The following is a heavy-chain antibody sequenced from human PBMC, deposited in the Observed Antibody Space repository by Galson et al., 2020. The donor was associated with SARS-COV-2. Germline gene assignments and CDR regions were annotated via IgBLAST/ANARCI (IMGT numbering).Heavy chain of an antibody. Sequence: GSLRLSCAASGFTFSTYAMHWVRQAPGKGLEWVALIGYDGNNKFYADSVKGRFAISRDNAQSTLFLQMNSLGTDDTAVYYCAKRGGPPTGKDNWFDTWGQGTLVTVSS. V-gene: IGHV3-30*09. D-gene: IGHD1-1*01. CDR3: AKRGGPPTGKDNWFDT. J-gene: IGHJ5*02. CDR2: IGYDGNNK. CDR1: GFTFSTYA.